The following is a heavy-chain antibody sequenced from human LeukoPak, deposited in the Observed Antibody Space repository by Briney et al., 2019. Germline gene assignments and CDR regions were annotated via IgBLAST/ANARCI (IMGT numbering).Heavy chain of an antibody. CDR2: INPNSGGT. CDR3: ARYYYDSSGYSYYFDY. J-gene: IGHJ4*02. Sequence: GASVKVFCKASGYTFTGYYMHWVRQAPGQGLEWMGWINPNSGGTNYAQKFQGRVTMTRDTSISKAYMELSRLRSDDTAVYYCARYYYDSSGYSYYFDYWGQGTLVTVSS. V-gene: IGHV1-2*02. D-gene: IGHD3-22*01. CDR1: GYTFTGYY.